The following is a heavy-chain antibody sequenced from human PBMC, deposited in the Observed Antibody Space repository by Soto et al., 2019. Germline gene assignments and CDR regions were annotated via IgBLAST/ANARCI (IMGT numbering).Heavy chain of an antibody. J-gene: IGHJ4*02. CDR3: ARVGGVAARTFDY. CDR1: GGSISPFY. CDR2: LYYSGNT. V-gene: IGHV4-59*01. Sequence: SETLPLTCTVSGGSISPFYWSWVRQPPGKGLEWIGYLYYSGNTNYNPSLKSRVTISVDASKNQVSLRLTSVTAADTAVYYCARVGGVAARTFDYWGQGTVVTVSS. D-gene: IGHD2-15*01.